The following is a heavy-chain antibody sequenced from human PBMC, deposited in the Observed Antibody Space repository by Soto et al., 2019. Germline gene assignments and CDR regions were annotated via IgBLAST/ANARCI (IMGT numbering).Heavy chain of an antibody. CDR1: GFTFSSYG. V-gene: IGHV3-33*01. Sequence: GGSLRLSCAASGFTFSSYGMHWVRQAPGKGLEWVAVIWYDGSNKYYADSVKGRFTISRDNSKNTLYLQMNSLRAEDTAVYYCARDPAYSSGYDYWGQGTLVTVSS. J-gene: IGHJ4*02. CDR3: ARDPAYSSGYDY. CDR2: IWYDGSNK. D-gene: IGHD6-19*01.